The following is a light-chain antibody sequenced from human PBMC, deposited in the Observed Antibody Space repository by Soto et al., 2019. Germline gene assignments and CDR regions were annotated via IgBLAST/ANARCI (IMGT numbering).Light chain of an antibody. CDR3: CSYTTPSTYV. J-gene: IGLJ2*01. CDR1: SSDVGGYNY. Sequence: QSALTQPASVSGSPGQSITISCTGTSSDVGGYNYVSWYQQHPGKVPKLMIYEVFRRPSGISNRFSGSKSGNTASLTISGLQADDEADYYCCSYTTPSTYVFGGGTKLTVL. V-gene: IGLV2-14*01. CDR2: EVF.